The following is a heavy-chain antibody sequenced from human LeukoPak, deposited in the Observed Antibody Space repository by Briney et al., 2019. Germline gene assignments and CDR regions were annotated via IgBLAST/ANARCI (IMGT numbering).Heavy chain of an antibody. J-gene: IGHJ4*02. CDR3: ARAQYYLDS. Sequence: GGSLRLSCAASGFTFSDYYMSWIRQAPGKGLEWVSYISSSSSNRNYADSVKGRFTISRDNAKDSLDLQMNSLRAEDTAVYYCARAQYYLDSWGQGTLVTVSS. CDR1: GFTFSDYY. V-gene: IGHV3-11*06. CDR2: ISSSSSNR.